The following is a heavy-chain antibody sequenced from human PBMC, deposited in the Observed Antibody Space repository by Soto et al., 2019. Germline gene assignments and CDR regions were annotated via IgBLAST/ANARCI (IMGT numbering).Heavy chain of an antibody. CDR2: IYYSGST. CDR1: GGSINSYY. D-gene: IGHD3-10*01. Sequence: SETLSLTCTVSGGSINSYYWSWIRQPPGKGLEWIGYIYYSGSTNYNPSLKSRVTISVDTSKNQFSLKLRSVTGADTAVYYCARSRGGYFDYWGQGTLVTVSS. CDR3: ARSRGGYFDY. J-gene: IGHJ4*02. V-gene: IGHV4-59*01.